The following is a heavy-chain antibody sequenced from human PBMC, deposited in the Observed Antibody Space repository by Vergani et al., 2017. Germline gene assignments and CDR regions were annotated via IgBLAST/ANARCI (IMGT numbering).Heavy chain of an antibody. V-gene: IGHV3-7*01. J-gene: IGHJ6*03. CDR2: IKQDGSEK. Sequence: EVQLVESEGGLVQPGGSLRLSCAASGFTFSSYWMSWVRQAPGKGLEWVANIKQDGSEKYYVDSVKGRFTISRDNAKNSLYLQMNSLRAEDTAVYYCARDEGYYFYYMDVWGKGTTVTVSS. CDR1: GFTFSSYW. CDR3: ARDEGYYFYYMDV.